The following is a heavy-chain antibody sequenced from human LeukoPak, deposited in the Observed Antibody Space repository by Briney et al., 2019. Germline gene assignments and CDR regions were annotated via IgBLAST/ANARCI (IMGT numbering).Heavy chain of an antibody. D-gene: IGHD3-10*01. V-gene: IGHV4-39*01. CDR1: GGSISSSSYY. CDR3: ARHVLWFGELNVFDI. J-gene: IGHJ3*02. Sequence: SETLSLTCTVSGGSISSSSYYWGWTRQPPGKGLEWIGSIYHSGNTYFNPSLKSRVTISVDTSRNQFSLRLSSVSAADTAVFYCARHVLWFGELNVFDIWGQGTMVTVSS. CDR2: IYHSGNT.